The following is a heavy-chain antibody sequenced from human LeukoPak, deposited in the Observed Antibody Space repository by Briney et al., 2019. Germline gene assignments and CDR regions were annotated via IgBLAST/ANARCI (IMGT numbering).Heavy chain of an antibody. CDR3: ARDRAGSAWYTTFDY. V-gene: IGHV4-34*01. CDR1: SGSFSSYY. J-gene: IGHJ4*02. CDR2: INHSGST. Sequence: SETLSLTCAVYSGSFSSYYWGWIRQPPGKGLEWIGEINHSGSTNYNPSLKSRVTISVDTSKKQFSLKLSSVTAADTAVYYCARDRAGSAWYTTFDYWGQGTLVTVSS. D-gene: IGHD6-19*01.